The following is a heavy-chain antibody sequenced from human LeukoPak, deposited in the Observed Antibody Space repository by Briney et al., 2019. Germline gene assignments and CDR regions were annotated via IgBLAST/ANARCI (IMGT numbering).Heavy chain of an antibody. D-gene: IGHD3-22*01. CDR2: IYYSGST. Sequence: SETLSLTCTVSGGSISSSSYYWGWIRQPPGKGLEWIGSIYYSGSTYYNPSLKSRVTISVDTSKNQFSLKLSSVTAADTAVYYCSRETYYYDSSGYLRWFDPWGQGTLVTVSS. CDR1: GGSISSSSYY. CDR3: SRETYYYDSSGYLRWFDP. V-gene: IGHV4-39*07. J-gene: IGHJ5*02.